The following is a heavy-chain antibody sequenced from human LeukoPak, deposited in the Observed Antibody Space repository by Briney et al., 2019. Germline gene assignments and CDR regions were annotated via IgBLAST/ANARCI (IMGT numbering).Heavy chain of an antibody. V-gene: IGHV4-59*01. Sequence: SETLSLTCTVSGGSISSYYWSWIRQPPGKGLEWIGYIYYSGSINYNPSLKSRVTISVDTSKNQFSLKLSSVTAADTAVYYCARGQVAVFDSWGQGTLVTVSS. CDR3: ARGQVAVFDS. J-gene: IGHJ4*02. CDR1: GGSISSYY. CDR2: IYYSGSI.